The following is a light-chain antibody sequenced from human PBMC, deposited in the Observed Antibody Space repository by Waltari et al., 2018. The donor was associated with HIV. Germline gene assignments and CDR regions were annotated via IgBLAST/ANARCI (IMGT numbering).Light chain of an antibody. Sequence: MTQSPATLPVSPGESATLTCMASPSISTDLAWFQQKPGQAPKLLIYCASSRATGIPARFSGGGSGTDFTLTISGLQSEDFAVYYCQQYSHWPRTFGQGTTVDIK. V-gene: IGKV3-15*01. CDR3: QQYSHWPRT. J-gene: IGKJ1*01. CDR1: PSISTD. CDR2: CAS.